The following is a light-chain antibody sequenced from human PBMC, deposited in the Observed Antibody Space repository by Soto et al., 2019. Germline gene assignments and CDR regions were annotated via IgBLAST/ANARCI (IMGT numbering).Light chain of an antibody. Sequence: EVVLKQSPGTLSLTTGERATLSCRASQSVSNNYLAWYQQKPGQAPRLLIYGASNRATGIPDRFSGSGSGTDFTLTISNVEPEDFAVYYCQQRSDWPWTFGQGTKVAIK. CDR1: QSVSNNY. J-gene: IGKJ1*01. CDR3: QQRSDWPWT. V-gene: IGKV3D-20*02. CDR2: GAS.